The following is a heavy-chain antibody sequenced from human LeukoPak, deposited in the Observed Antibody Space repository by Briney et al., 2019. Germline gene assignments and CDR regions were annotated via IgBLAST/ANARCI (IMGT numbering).Heavy chain of an antibody. CDR3: ARETRGYSYGYLFGDWLDP. D-gene: IGHD5-18*01. Sequence: KPSETLSLTCTVSGGSISSYYWSWIRQPAGKGLEWIGRIYTSGSTNYNPSLKSRVTMSVDTSKNQFSLKLSSVTAADTAVYYCARETRGYSYGYLFGDWLDPWGQGTLVTVSS. CDR2: IYTSGST. V-gene: IGHV4-4*07. J-gene: IGHJ5*02. CDR1: GGSISSYY.